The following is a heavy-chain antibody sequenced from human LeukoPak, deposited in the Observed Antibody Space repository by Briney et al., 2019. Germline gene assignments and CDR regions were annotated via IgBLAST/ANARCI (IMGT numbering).Heavy chain of an antibody. CDR2: INPNSGGT. V-gene: IGHV1-2*02. CDR1: GYTFTGYY. CDR3: ATYTRRIAVAGNGYFDY. Sequence: ASVKVSCKASGYTFTGYYMHWVRQAPGQGLEWMGWINPNSGGTNYAQKFQGRVTMTRDTSISTAYMELSRLRSDDTAVYYCATYTRRIAVAGNGYFDYWGQGTLVTVSS. J-gene: IGHJ4*02. D-gene: IGHD6-19*01.